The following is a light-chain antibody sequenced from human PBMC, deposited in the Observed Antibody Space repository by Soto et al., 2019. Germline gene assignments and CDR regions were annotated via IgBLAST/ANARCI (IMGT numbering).Light chain of an antibody. CDR2: GAS. CDR1: QSVSSN. CDR3: QQYNNWPRT. V-gene: IGKV3-15*01. J-gene: IGKJ1*01. Sequence: EIVMTQCPATLSVAPGERATLSCRASQSVSSNLAWYQQKPGQAPRLLIYGASTRATGIPARFSGSGSATEFTLTISSLQSEDFAVYYCQQYNNWPRTFGQGTKVEIK.